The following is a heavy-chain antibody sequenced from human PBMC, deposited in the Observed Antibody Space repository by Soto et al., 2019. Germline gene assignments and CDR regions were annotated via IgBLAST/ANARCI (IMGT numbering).Heavy chain of an antibody. CDR3: ARAFAIDCSYDY. CDR1: GASISGYH. D-gene: IGHD2-21*02. Sequence: ASETLSLTCTVSGASISGYHWSWIRQFPGKGLECLGYISYSGATNYNPSLKSRVTMSIDTSKNQFSLQLNSVTAADTAVYYCARAFAIDCSYDYWGQGTLVTVSS. V-gene: IGHV4-59*08. J-gene: IGHJ4*02. CDR2: ISYSGAT.